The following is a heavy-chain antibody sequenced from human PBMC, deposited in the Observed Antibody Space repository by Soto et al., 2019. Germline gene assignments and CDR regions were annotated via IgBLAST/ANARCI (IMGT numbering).Heavy chain of an antibody. CDR2: IKSKTDGGTT. CDR3: TTDRGRRAGYAQDY. V-gene: IGHV3-15*01. J-gene: IGHJ4*02. CDR1: GFPFSDAW. D-gene: IGHD5-18*01. Sequence: EVQLVESGGGLVKPGGSLRLSCAASGFPFSDAWMSWVRQAPGKGLEWVGRIKSKTDGGTTDYAAPVKGRFTISRDDSKDTLYLQMNSLKTDDTAVYYCTTDRGRRAGYAQDYWGQGTLVTVSS.